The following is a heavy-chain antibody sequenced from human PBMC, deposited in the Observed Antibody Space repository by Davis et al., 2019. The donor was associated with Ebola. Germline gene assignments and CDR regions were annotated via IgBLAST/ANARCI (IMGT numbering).Heavy chain of an antibody. CDR2: VYNSGIT. CDR1: GGSISSWY. CDR3: ARGLRFLEWLLLTPGFDY. D-gene: IGHD3-3*01. Sequence: SETLSLTCSVSGGSISSWYWNWVRQPPGKGLEWIGYVYNSGITNYNPALKSRVTISVGTSKQQFSLQLSSVTAADTAVYYCARGLRFLEWLLLTPGFDYWGQGTLVTVSS. V-gene: IGHV4-59*01. J-gene: IGHJ4*02.